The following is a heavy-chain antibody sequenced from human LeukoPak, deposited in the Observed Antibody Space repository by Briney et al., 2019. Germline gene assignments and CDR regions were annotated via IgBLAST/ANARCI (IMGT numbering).Heavy chain of an antibody. CDR3: ATTGGIAVAGAFDY. J-gene: IGHJ4*02. CDR1: GYTLTELS. CDR2: FDPEDGET. Sequence: ASVEVSCKVSGYTLTELSMHWVRQAPGKGLEWMGGFDPEDGETIYAQKFQGRVTMTEDTSTDTAYMELSSLRSEDTAVYYCATTGGIAVAGAFDYWGQGTLVTVSS. D-gene: IGHD6-19*01. V-gene: IGHV1-24*01.